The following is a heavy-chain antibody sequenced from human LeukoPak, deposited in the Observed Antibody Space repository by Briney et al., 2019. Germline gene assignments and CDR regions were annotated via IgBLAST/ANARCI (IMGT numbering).Heavy chain of an antibody. D-gene: IGHD4-11*01. J-gene: IGHJ4*02. CDR1: GGSISNYY. V-gene: IGHV4-59*01. CDR2: IYYSEST. CDR3: ARASDRLQPPDY. Sequence: SETLSLTCTVSGGSISNYYWTWIRQPPGQGLEWIGYIYYSESTNYNPSLKSRVTISVDTSKNQFSLKLSSVTAADTAMYYCARASDRLQPPDYWGQGTLVTVSS.